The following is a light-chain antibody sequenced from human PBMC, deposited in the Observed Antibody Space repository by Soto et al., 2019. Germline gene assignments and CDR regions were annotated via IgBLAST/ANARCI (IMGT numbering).Light chain of an antibody. CDR1: QNIRIY. V-gene: IGKV1-39*01. Sequence: DIQMTQSPSSLSASVGDRFTITCRASQNIRIYLNWFQQKPGKAPNLLIYGASSLQSGVPSRFSGSRSGTDFTLTINSLQPEDFAVYYCQQTYNSPLTFGQGTKVDIK. CDR3: QQTYNSPLT. CDR2: GAS. J-gene: IGKJ1*01.